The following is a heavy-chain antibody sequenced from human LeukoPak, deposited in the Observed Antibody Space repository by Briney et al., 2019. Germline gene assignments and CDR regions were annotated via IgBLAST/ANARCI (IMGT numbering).Heavy chain of an antibody. CDR3: ARHRSGWYSDFDC. CDR2: IYYSGST. J-gene: IGHJ4*02. Sequence: PSETLSLTCTVSVGSFSISSDYRGSIRQPPGKGLEWIGSIYYSGSTHYNSSLQSRDPISEDTSKHQFSLKLTDGTAADPALLYVARHRSGWYSDFDCWGRGTLVTVSS. V-gene: IGHV4-39*01. CDR1: VGSFSISSDY. D-gene: IGHD6-19*01.